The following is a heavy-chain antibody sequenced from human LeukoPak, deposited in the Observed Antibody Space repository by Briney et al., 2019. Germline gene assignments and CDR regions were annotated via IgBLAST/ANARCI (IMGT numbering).Heavy chain of an antibody. CDR2: IIPIFGTA. D-gene: IGHD6-19*01. J-gene: IGHJ4*02. Sequence: SVKVSCKASGGTFSSYAISWVRQAPGQGLEWMGGIIPIFGTANYAPKFQGRVTITTDEATSTAYMKLSSLRSEATAVYYCPREEDSSGWSPIDYWGQGTLVTVPS. CDR3: PREEDSSGWSPIDY. V-gene: IGHV1-69*05. CDR1: GGTFSSYA.